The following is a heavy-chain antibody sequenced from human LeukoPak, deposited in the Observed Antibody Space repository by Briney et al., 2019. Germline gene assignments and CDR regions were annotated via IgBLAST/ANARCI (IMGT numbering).Heavy chain of an antibody. CDR2: ISYDGSNK. Sequence: GGSLRLSCAASGFTFSSYGMHWVRQAPGKGLEWVAVISYDGSNKYYADSVKGRFTISRDNSKSTLYLQMNSLRAEDTAVYYCAKGVWYSSSSGLDYWGQGTLVTVSS. CDR3: AKGVWYSSSSGLDY. CDR1: GFTFSSYG. J-gene: IGHJ4*02. V-gene: IGHV3-30*18. D-gene: IGHD6-6*01.